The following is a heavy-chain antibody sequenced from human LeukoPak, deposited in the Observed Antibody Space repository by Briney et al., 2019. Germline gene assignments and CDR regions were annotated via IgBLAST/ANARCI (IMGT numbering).Heavy chain of an antibody. V-gene: IGHV3-48*04. CDR3: VRTLVVPAATFDY. J-gene: IGHJ4*02. Sequence: GGSLRLSCAASGFTFSSYSMNWVRQAPGKGLEWVSYISSSSSTIYYADSVKGRFTISRDNAKNSLYLQMNSLRAEDTAVYYCVRTLVVPAATFDYWGQGTLVTVSS. CDR1: GFTFSSYS. D-gene: IGHD2-2*01. CDR2: ISSSSSTI.